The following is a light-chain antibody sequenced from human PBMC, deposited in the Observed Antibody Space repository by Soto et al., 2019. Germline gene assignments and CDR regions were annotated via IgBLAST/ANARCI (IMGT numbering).Light chain of an antibody. CDR2: KAS. J-gene: IGKJ1*01. V-gene: IGKV1-5*03. CDR3: QHYITYST. Sequence: DIQMTQSPSTLSASVGDRVTITCRASQSISRWLAWYQRKPGKAPNLLIYKASSLDSGVPSRFSGNGSGTEFTLTISSLQPDDFATYYHQHYITYSTFGQGTRVEIK. CDR1: QSISRW.